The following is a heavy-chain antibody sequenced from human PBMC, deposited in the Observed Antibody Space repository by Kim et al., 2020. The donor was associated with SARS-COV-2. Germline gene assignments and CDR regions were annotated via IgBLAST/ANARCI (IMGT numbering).Heavy chain of an antibody. CDR1: GGSVSSGSYY. Sequence: SETLSLTCTVSGGSVSSGSYYWSWIRQPPGKGLEWIGYIYYSGSTNYNPSLKSRVTISVDTSKNQFSLKLSSVTAADTAVYYCARVTTVARMVDYWGQGTLVTVSS. V-gene: IGHV4-61*01. D-gene: IGHD4-17*01. CDR2: IYYSGST. CDR3: ARVTTVARMVDY. J-gene: IGHJ4*02.